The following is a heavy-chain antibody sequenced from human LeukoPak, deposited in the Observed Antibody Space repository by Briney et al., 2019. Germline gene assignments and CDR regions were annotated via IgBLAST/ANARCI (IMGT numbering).Heavy chain of an antibody. CDR1: GFTFSSYA. Sequence: GGSLRLSCSASGFTFSSYAMHWVRQAPGKGLEYVSAISSNGGSTYYADSVKGRFTISRDNSKNTLYLQMSRLRAEDTAVYYCVKGGGIAAAGSIPFDYWGQGTLVTVSS. CDR3: VKGGGIAAAGSIPFDY. D-gene: IGHD6-13*01. V-gene: IGHV3-64D*06. J-gene: IGHJ4*02. CDR2: ISSNGGST.